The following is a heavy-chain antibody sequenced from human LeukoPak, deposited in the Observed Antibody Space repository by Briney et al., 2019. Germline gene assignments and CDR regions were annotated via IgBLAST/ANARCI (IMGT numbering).Heavy chain of an antibody. CDR3: AKDKGIAVAGTMNWFDP. J-gene: IGHJ5*02. CDR2: ISYDGSNK. D-gene: IGHD6-19*01. V-gene: IGHV3-30*18. CDR1: GFTFSSYG. Sequence: GRSLRLSCAASGFTFSSYGMHWVRQAPGKGLEWVAVISYDGSNKYYADSVKGRFTISRDNPKNTLYLQMNSLRAEDTAVYYCAKDKGIAVAGTMNWFDPWGQGTLVTVSS.